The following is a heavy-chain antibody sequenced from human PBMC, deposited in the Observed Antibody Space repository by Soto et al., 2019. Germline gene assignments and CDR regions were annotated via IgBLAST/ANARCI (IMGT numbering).Heavy chain of an antibody. D-gene: IGHD6-19*01. CDR2: VSWNSGKI. Sequence: SLRLYCVASVFTVDDYAMHWVRQAPGKGLEWVSGVSWNSGKIDYADSVKGRFTISRDNAKNSLYPEMNSLTAEDTAFYYCVKDVISGWFRYFHYWGQGTLVTVSS. J-gene: IGHJ1*01. CDR1: VFTVDDYA. V-gene: IGHV3-9*01. CDR3: VKDVISGWFRYFHY.